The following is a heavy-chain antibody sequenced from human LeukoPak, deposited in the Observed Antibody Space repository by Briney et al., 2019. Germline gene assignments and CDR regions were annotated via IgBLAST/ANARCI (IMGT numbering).Heavy chain of an antibody. CDR2: ITDSGGDT. CDR3: AKGSRGSGTYYIDY. CDR1: GFTFSSYA. D-gene: IGHD3-10*01. V-gene: IGHV3-23*01. J-gene: IGHJ4*02. Sequence: GGSLRLSCAASGFTFSSYALTWVRQAPGKGLGWVSRITDSGGDTYYADSVKGRFTISRDNSKNTLYLKMNSLRAEDTAVYYCAKGSRGSGTYYIDYWGQGTLVTVSS.